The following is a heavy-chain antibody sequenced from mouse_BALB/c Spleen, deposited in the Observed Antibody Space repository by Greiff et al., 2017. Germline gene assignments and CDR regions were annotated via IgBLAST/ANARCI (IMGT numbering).Heavy chain of an antibody. J-gene: IGHJ3*01. CDR3: AREGDSSGYWFAY. D-gene: IGHD3-2*01. CDR2: IYPGDGDT. CDR1: GYAFSSYW. V-gene: IGHV1-80*01. Sequence: QVQLKESGAELVRPGSSVKISCKASGYAFSSYWMNWVKQRPGQGLEWIGQIYPGDGDTNYNGKFKGKATLTADKSSSTAYMQLSSLTTEDSAVYFCAREGDSSGYWFAYWGQGTLVTVSA.